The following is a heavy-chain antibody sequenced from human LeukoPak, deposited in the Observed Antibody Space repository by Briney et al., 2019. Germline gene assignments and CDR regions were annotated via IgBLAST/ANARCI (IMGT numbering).Heavy chain of an antibody. J-gene: IGHJ4*02. D-gene: IGHD3-16*02. CDR2: IIPIFGTA. CDR1: GGTFSSYA. Sequence: GSSVKVSCKASGGTFSSYAISWVRQAPGQGLEWMGGIIPIFGTANYAQKFQGRVTITADESTSTAYMELSSLRSEDTAVYYCARGKEYDYVWGSYRPSDYWGQGTLVTVSS. CDR3: ARGKEYDYVWGSYRPSDY. V-gene: IGHV1-69*01.